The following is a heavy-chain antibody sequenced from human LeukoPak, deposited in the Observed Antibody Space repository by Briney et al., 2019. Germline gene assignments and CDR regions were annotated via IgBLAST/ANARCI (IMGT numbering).Heavy chain of an antibody. CDR3: AREAHTVEMAPPGWFDP. Sequence: KPSETLSLTCTVSGGSISSSSYYWGWIRQPPGKGLEWIGSIDYSGSTYYNPSLKSRVTISVDTSKNQFSLKLSSVTAADTAVYYCAREAHTVEMAPPGWFDPWGQGTLVTVSS. J-gene: IGHJ5*02. V-gene: IGHV4-39*02. CDR2: IDYSGST. CDR1: GGSISSSSYY. D-gene: IGHD5-24*01.